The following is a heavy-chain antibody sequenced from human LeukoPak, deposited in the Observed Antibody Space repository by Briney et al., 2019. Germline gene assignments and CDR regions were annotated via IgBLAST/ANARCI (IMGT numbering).Heavy chain of an antibody. J-gene: IGHJ4*02. CDR1: GFTFSTYS. CDR2: IYPNGGST. D-gene: IGHD6-19*01. Sequence: GESLRLSCAASGFTFSTYSMTWVRQGPGKGLEWVSSIYPNGGSTFYADSVKGRFTISRDNSKNTPYLQMSSLGTEDTAIYYCTKDVVPDSGWDLDYWGQGTLVTVSS. V-gene: IGHV3-23*01. CDR3: TKDVVPDSGWDLDY.